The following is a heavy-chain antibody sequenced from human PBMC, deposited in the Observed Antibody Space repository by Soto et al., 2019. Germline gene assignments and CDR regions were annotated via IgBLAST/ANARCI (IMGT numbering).Heavy chain of an antibody. CDR3: ARDGRSESGRGSITMVRGVSYYYYGMDV. J-gene: IGHJ6*02. CDR2: MNPNSGNT. Sequence: ASVKVSCKASGYTFTSYDINWVLQATGQGLEWMGWMNPNSGNTGYAQKFQGRVTMTRNTSISTAYMELSSLRSEDTAVYYCARDGRSESGRGSITMVRGVSYYYYGMDVWGQGTTVTV. D-gene: IGHD3-10*01. CDR1: GYTFTSYD. V-gene: IGHV1-8*01.